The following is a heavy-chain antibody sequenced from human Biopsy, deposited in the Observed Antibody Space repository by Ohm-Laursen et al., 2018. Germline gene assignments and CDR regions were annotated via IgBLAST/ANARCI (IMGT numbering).Heavy chain of an antibody. Sequence: VASVKVSCKVPGGTFSNYGVNWVRQAPGQGLEWLGGNIPILGTGNYAQKFQDRVTVAADTSTSTATMELRSPRSDDTAVYYCATKLTGYFHHWGQGTLVIVSS. D-gene: IGHD3-9*01. J-gene: IGHJ1*01. CDR2: NIPILGTG. CDR1: GGTFSNYG. CDR3: ATKLTGYFHH. V-gene: IGHV1-69*06.